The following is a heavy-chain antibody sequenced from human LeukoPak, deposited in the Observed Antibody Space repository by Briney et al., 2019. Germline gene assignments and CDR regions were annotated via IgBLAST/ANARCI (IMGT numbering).Heavy chain of an antibody. Sequence: PSETLSLTCTVSGGSISSSSYYWGWIRQPPGKGLEWIGSISYSGSTYYNPSLKSRVTISVDTSKNQFSLKLNSVTAADTAVYYCARARLGYYGSGSYYDLGAFDIWGQGTMVTVSS. D-gene: IGHD3-10*01. J-gene: IGHJ3*02. V-gene: IGHV4-39*01. CDR3: ARARLGYYGSGSYYDLGAFDI. CDR1: GGSISSSSYY. CDR2: ISYSGST.